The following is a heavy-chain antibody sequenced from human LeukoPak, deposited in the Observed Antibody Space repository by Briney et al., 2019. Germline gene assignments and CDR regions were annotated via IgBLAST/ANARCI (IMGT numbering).Heavy chain of an antibody. J-gene: IGHJ5*02. CDR2: IRSKAYGCTT. CDR1: GFPFGDYA. D-gene: IGHD2/OR15-2a*01. V-gene: IGHV3-49*03. CDR3: SRSFRSQTSLPADP. Sequence: GGSLRLSCTASGFPFGDYAMNWFRQAPGKGLEWVGFIRSKAYGCTTEYAASVKGRFTLSRDDSKSIAYLQMNSLKTEDTAVYYCSRSFRSQTSLPADPWGQGTLVTVSS.